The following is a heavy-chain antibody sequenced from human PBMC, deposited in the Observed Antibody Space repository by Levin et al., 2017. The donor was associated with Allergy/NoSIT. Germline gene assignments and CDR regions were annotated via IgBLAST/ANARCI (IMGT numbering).Heavy chain of an antibody. CDR1: GYGFTGYY. V-gene: IGHV1-2*02. CDR2: INPHNGGT. J-gene: IGHJ4*02. CDR3: ARGDSSNFYWIVYFD. D-gene: IGHD2-8*01. Sequence: ASVKVSCKTSGYGFTGYYLHWVRQAPGQGPEWMGWINPHNGGTKFAQKFQGRVTLTSDTSPSTGYMELSGLTYDDTAMYYCARGDSSNFYWIVYFDWGQGTQVTVSS.